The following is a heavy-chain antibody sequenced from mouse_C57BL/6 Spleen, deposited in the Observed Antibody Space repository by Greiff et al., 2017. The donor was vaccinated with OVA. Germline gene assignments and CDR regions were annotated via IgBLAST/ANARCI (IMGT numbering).Heavy chain of an antibody. J-gene: IGHJ4*01. D-gene: IGHD1-1*01. CDR2: IYPGSGNT. CDR3: ARDYYGSSYAMDY. CDR1: GYTFTDYY. V-gene: IGHV1-76*01. Sequence: VKVVESGAELVRPGASVKLSCKASGYTFTDYYINWVKQRPGQGLEWIARIYPGSGNTYYNEKFKGKATLTAEKSSSTAYMQLSSLTSEDSAVYFCARDYYGSSYAMDYWGQGTSVTVSS.